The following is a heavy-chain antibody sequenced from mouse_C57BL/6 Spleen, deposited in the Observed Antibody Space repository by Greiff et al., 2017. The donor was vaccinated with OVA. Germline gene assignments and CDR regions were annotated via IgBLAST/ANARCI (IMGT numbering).Heavy chain of an antibody. Sequence: QVQLQQPGAELVRPGSSVKLSCKASGYTFTSYWMHWVKQRPIQGLEWIGNIDPSDSETHYNQKFKDKATLTVDKSSSTAYMQLSSLTSEDSAVYYWASYYGSYWYFDVRGTETTVTVSS. CDR1: GYTFTSYW. J-gene: IGHJ1*03. CDR2: IDPSDSET. D-gene: IGHD1-1*01. V-gene: IGHV1-52*01. CDR3: ASYYGSYWYFDV.